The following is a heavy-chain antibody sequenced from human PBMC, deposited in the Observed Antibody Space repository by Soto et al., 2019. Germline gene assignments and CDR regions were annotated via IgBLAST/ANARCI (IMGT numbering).Heavy chain of an antibody. Sequence: PGESLKISCKGSGYSFTSYWISWVRQMPGKGLEWMGRIDPSDSYTNYSPSFQRHVTISADKSISTAYLQWSSLKASDTAMYYCARRGYYYYGMDVWGQGTTVTVSS. V-gene: IGHV5-10-1*01. CDR3: ARRGYYYYGMDV. J-gene: IGHJ6*02. CDR2: IDPSDSYT. CDR1: GYSFTSYW.